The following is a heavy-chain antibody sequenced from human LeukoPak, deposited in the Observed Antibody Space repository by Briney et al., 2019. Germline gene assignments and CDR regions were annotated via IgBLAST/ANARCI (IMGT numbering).Heavy chain of an antibody. V-gene: IGHV3-66*04. D-gene: IGHD3-16*01. CDR3: ASQFPYDHRFDY. CDR2: IYSGGST. CDR1: GFTVSSNY. J-gene: IGHJ4*02. Sequence: GGSLRLSCAASGFTVSSNYMSWVRQAPGKGLEWVSVIYSGGSTYYADSVKGRFTISRDNSKNTLYHQMNSLRAEDTAVYYCASQFPYDHRFDYWGQGTLVTVSS.